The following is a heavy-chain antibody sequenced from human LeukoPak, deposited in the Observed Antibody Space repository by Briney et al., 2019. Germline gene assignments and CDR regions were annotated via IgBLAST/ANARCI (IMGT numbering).Heavy chain of an antibody. CDR3: ARGHAFWSGHANIWFDY. V-gene: IGHV3-74*01. Sequence: GGSLRLSCAASGFTFSSYWMHWVRQAPGKGLVWVSRINTDGSSTSYADSVKGRFTISRDNAKNTLYLQMNSLRAEDTAVYYCARGHAFWSGHANIWFDYWGQGTLVTVSS. D-gene: IGHD3-3*01. CDR2: INTDGSST. J-gene: IGHJ4*02. CDR1: GFTFSSYW.